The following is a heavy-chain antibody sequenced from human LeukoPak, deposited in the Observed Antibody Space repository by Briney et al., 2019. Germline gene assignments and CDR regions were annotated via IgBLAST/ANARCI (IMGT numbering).Heavy chain of an antibody. CDR2: ISGSGGRT. CDR1: GFTFSSYA. V-gene: IGHV3-23*01. Sequence: GGSLRLSCAASGFTFSSYAMSWVRQAPGKGLDWVSSISGSGGRTYYADSVKGRFTISRDNSKNTLYLQMSRLRAEDTAAYYCAKGPYSDSSEWFDPWGQGTLVTVSS. D-gene: IGHD6-6*01. CDR3: AKGPYSDSSEWFDP. J-gene: IGHJ5*02.